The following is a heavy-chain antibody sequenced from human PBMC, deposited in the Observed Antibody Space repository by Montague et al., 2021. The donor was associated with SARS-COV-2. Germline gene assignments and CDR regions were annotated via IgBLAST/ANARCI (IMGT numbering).Heavy chain of an antibody. D-gene: IGHD3-22*01. CDR1: GGSISNNIYY. J-gene: IGHJ3*01. V-gene: IGHV4-39*02. CDR3: ARLKRYFDSSGSPSAFDF. CDR2: IYYTGNT. Sequence: SETLSLTCTVSGGSISNNIYYWAWIRQPPGKGLEWIGSIYYTGNTYYNPSLKSRVTISVVTSKNHFTLKLSSVTAADTAVYYCARLKRYFDSSGSPSAFDFWGQGTMVTVSS.